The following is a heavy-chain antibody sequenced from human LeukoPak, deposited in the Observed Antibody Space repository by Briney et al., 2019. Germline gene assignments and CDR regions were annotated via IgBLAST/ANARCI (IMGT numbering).Heavy chain of an antibody. J-gene: IGHJ5*02. Sequence: SVKVSCKASGGTFSSYAISWVRQASGQGLEWMGGIIPIFGTANYAQKFQGRVTITADESTSTAYMELSSLRSEDTAVYYCARDLTYLRSLGYFDLWGQGTLVTVSS. V-gene: IGHV1-69*01. D-gene: IGHD4-17*01. CDR1: GGTFSSYA. CDR2: IIPIFGTA. CDR3: ARDLTYLRSLGYFDL.